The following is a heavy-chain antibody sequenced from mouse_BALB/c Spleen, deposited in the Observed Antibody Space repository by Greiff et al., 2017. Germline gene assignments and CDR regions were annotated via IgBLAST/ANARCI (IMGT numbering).Heavy chain of an antibody. V-gene: IGHV2-6-7*01. J-gene: IGHJ3*01. CDR3: ARDRY. Sequence: QVQLQQSGPGLVAPSQSLSITCTVSGFSLTGYGVNWVRQPPGKGLEWLGMIWGDGSTDYYSALKSRLSISKDNSKSQVFLKMNSLQTDDTARYYCARDRYWGQGTLVTVSA. CDR2: IWGDGST. CDR1: GFSLTGYG.